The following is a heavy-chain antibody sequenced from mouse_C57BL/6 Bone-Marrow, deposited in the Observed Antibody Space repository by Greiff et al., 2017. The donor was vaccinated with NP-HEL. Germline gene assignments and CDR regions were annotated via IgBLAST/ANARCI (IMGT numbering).Heavy chain of an antibody. V-gene: IGHV1-80*01. J-gene: IGHJ2*01. D-gene: IGHD2-1*01. CDR3: ARPYGNYFDY. CDR2: IYPGDGDT. Sequence: QVQLQQSGAELVKPGASVKISCKASGYAFSSYWMNWVKQRPGKGLEWIGQIYPGDGDTNSNGKFKSKATLTVDTSSSTAYMQLSSLSSEDSAVYYCARPYGNYFDYWGQGTTRTVSS. CDR1: GYAFSSYW.